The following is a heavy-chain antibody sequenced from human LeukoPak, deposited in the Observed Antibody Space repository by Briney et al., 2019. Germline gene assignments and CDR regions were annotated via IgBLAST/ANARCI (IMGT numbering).Heavy chain of an antibody. V-gene: IGHV3-30-3*01. CDR1: GFTFSSYV. J-gene: IGHJ4*02. CDR2: ISYDGSNK. Sequence: GGSLRLSCAASGFTFSSYVMHWVRQAPGKGLEWVAVISYDGSNKYYADSVKGRFTISRDNSKNTLYLQMNSLRAEDTAVYYCASDTPDVLLVGSDYWGQGTLVTVSS. D-gene: IGHD1-26*01. CDR3: ASDTPDVLLVGSDY.